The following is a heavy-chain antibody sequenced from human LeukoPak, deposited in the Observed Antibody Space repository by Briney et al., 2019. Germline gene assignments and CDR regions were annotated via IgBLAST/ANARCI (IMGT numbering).Heavy chain of an antibody. CDR3: ARGLGALSSNWFDP. CDR1: GFTFSSYA. V-gene: IGHV3-30*04. J-gene: IGHJ5*02. CDR2: ISYDGSNK. D-gene: IGHD2-2*01. Sequence: GGSLRLSCAASGFTFSSYAMHWVRQAPGKGLEWVAVISYDGSNKYYADSVKGRFTISRDNSKNTLYLQMNSLRAEDTAVYYCARGLGALSSNWFDPWGQGTLVTVSS.